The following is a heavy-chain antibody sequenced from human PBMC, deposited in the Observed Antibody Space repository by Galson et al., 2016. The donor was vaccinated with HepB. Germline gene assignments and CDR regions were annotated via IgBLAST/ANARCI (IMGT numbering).Heavy chain of an antibody. CDR3: ARLGDDPTSHGSSSRGFFDS. V-gene: IGHV2-5*02. D-gene: IGHD3-16*01. Sequence: PALVKPTQTLTLTCTVSGMSLSSAGVAVGWFRQPPGGPLEWLTIVYWDGDNRSTPSVNSRLTVTRDSSKSQVALSMTNMGPAEPGTYYCARLGDDPTSHGSSSRGFFDSWGQGILVTVSS. CDR2: VYWDGDN. J-gene: IGHJ4*02. CDR1: GMSLSSAGVA.